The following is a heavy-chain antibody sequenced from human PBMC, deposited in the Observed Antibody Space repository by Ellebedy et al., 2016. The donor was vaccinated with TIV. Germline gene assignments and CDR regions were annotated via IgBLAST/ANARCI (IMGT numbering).Heavy chain of an antibody. J-gene: IGHJ3*02. V-gene: IGHV3-66*01. CDR1: GFTVSANY. Sequence: GGSLRLSCAASGFTVSANYMSWVRQAPGKGLEWVSLISTGNTTYYADSVKDRITISRDDSKNTLHLQINNLRVEDTAVYYCATETFNDVDLKIWGVFDMWGQGTMVTVSS. CDR3: ATETFNDVDLKIWGVFDM. D-gene: IGHD1-1*01. CDR2: ISTGNTT.